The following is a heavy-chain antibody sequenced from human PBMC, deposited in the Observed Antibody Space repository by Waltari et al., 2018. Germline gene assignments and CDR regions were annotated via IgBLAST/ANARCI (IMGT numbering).Heavy chain of an antibody. V-gene: IGHV4-4*07. CDR3: AREGVFYGSGSNDAFDI. CDR2: IYTSGST. J-gene: IGHJ3*02. Sequence: QVQLQESGPGLVKPSETLSLTCTVSGGSISSYYWSWIRQPAGKGLEWIGRIYTSGSTNYNPSLKSRVTMSVDTSKNQFSLKLSSVTAADTAVYYCAREGVFYGSGSNDAFDIWGQGTMVTVSS. D-gene: IGHD3-10*01. CDR1: GGSISSYY.